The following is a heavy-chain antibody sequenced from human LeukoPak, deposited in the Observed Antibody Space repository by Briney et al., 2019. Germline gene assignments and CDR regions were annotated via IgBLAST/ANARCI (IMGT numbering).Heavy chain of an antibody. Sequence: GGSLRLSCAVSGFTFSSYAMHWVSQTPGKGLEWVAVISYHGSNKYYADSVKGRFTISRDNSKNTLYLQMSSLRAEDTAVYYCAKGYGSEHSYYYYYMDVWGKGTTVTISS. J-gene: IGHJ6*03. D-gene: IGHD3-10*01. CDR3: AKGYGSEHSYYYYYMDV. CDR1: GFTFSSYA. V-gene: IGHV3-30*04. CDR2: ISYHGSNK.